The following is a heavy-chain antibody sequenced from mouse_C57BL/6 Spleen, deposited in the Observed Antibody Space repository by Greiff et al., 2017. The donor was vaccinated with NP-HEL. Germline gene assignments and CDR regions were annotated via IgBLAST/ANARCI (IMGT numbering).Heavy chain of an antibody. CDR2: ISYSGST. Sequence: EVQGVESGPGLAKPSQTLSLTCSVTGYSITSDYWNWIRKFPGNKLEYMGYISYSGSTYYNPSLKSRISITRDTSKNQYYLQLNSVTTEDTATYYCARGASYGSSYGSYWYFDVWGTGTTVTVSS. CDR3: ARGASYGSSYGSYWYFDV. CDR1: GYSITSDY. J-gene: IGHJ1*03. V-gene: IGHV3-8*01. D-gene: IGHD1-1*01.